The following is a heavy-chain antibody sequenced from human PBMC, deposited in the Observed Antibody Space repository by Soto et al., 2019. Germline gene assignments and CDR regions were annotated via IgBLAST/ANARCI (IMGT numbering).Heavy chain of an antibody. V-gene: IGHV3-23*01. Sequence: EVQLLESGGGLAQPGGSLRLSCAASGFTFSSYAMSWVRQAPGKGLEWVSAISGSGGSTYYADSVKGRFTISRDNSKNTLYLQMNSLRAEDTAVYYCARATTVTSDAFDIWGQGTMVTVSS. CDR2: ISGSGGST. CDR1: GFTFSSYA. CDR3: ARATTVTSDAFDI. D-gene: IGHD4-17*01. J-gene: IGHJ3*02.